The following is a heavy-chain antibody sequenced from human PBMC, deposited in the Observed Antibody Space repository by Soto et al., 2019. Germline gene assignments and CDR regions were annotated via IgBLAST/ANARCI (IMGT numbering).Heavy chain of an antibody. V-gene: IGHV4-30-2*01. CDR2: IYHSGST. CDR3: ARVVMVRGESLGWFDP. CDR1: GGSISSGGYS. D-gene: IGHD3-10*01. J-gene: IGHJ5*02. Sequence: SETLSLTCAVSGGSISSGGYSLSWIRQPPGKGLEWIGYIYHSGSTYYNPSLKSRVTISVDRSKNQFSLKLSSVTAADTAVYYCARVVMVRGESLGWFDPWGQGTLVTVSS.